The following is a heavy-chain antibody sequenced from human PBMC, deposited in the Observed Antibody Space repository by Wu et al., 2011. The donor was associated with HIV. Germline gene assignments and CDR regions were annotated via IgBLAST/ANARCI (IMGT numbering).Heavy chain of an antibody. D-gene: IGHD3-16*01. CDR2: VSPNSGKT. V-gene: IGHV1-8*01. CDR1: GYNFRNDD. Sequence: QVQLVQSGAEVRKPGASVRVSCKASGYNFRNDDVNWVRQAAGHGLEWMGWVSPNSGKTGYSQKFQGRISMTRNTSINTVYLELSRLTLDDTGIYYCARGPMGGSHVYWGQGSLVTVSS. CDR3: ARGPMGGSHVY. J-gene: IGHJ4*01.